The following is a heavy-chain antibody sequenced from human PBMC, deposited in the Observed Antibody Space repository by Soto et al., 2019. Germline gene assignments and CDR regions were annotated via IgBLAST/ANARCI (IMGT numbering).Heavy chain of an antibody. CDR3: ASGNTTTQSSSHDY. CDR2: INHSGST. CDR1: GGSFSGYY. D-gene: IGHD6-6*01. V-gene: IGHV4-34*01. Sequence: SETLSLTCAVYGGSFSGYYWSWTRQPPGKGLEWIGEINHSGSTNYNPSLKSRVTISVDTSKNQFSLKLSSVTAADTAVYYCASGNTTTQSSSHDYWGQGTLVTVS. J-gene: IGHJ4*02.